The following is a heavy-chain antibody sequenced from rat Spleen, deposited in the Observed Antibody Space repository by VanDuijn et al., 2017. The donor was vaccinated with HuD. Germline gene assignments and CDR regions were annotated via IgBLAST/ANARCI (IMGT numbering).Heavy chain of an antibody. CDR3: TSLTGGVDY. CDR1: GFTFSDYY. D-gene: IGHD5-1*01. J-gene: IGHJ2*01. Sequence: EVQLVESDGGLVQPGRSLKLSCAASGFTFSDYYMAWVRQAPTKGLEWVATITYDGSSTYYRDSVKGRFTISRDNAKSTLYLQMDSLRSEDTATYYCTSLTGGVDYWGQGVMVTVSS. V-gene: IGHV5-29*01. CDR2: ITYDGSST.